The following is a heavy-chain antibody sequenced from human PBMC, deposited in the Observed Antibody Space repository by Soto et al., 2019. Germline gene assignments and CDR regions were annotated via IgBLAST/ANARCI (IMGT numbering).Heavy chain of an antibody. V-gene: IGHV3-33*01. CDR1: GFTFSIYG. Sequence: GGSLRLSCTASGFTFSIYGMHWVRQAPGKGLEWVASIWFDGSNKYYADSVKGRFTISRDNSKNTLYLQMNSLRAEDTAVYYCVRPTSGYSSSYDAFDIWGQGTMVTVSS. D-gene: IGHD3-22*01. CDR3: VRPTSGYSSSYDAFDI. J-gene: IGHJ3*02. CDR2: IWFDGSNK.